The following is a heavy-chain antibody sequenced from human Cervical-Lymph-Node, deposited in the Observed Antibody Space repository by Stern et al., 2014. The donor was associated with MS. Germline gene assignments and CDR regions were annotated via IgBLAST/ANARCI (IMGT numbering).Heavy chain of an antibody. D-gene: IGHD3-16*02. CDR1: GGTFSSYT. V-gene: IGHV1-69*01. J-gene: IGHJ4*02. Sequence: QLVQSGAEVKKPGSSVKVSCKASGGTFSSYTIGWVRQAPGQGLEWMGGIIPMFGIAIYAEKFQCRVTITADESTSTAYMDLSTLRSEDTAVYYCARATSDYIWGSYRYLDYWGQGTQVTVSS. CDR3: ARATSDYIWGSYRYLDY. CDR2: IIPMFGIA.